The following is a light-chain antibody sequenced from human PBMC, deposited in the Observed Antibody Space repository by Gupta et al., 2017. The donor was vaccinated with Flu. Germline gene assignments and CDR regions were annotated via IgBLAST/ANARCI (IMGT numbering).Light chain of an antibody. CDR2: QDS. CDR1: SSDVGSNNF. Sequence: SALTQPASVPGSPGQSNTISCTGTSSDVGSNNFVSWYQHHPGKAPKLMIYQDSKRPSGIPDRFSGSKYGTTATLTITGLQAEDEADYYCDSEARSSTFCVFGAGTKLTVL. J-gene: IGLJ1*01. CDR3: DSEARSSTFCV. V-gene: IGLV2-23*01.